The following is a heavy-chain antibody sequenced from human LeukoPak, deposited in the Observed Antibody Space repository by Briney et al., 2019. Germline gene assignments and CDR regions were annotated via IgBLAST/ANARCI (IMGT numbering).Heavy chain of an antibody. J-gene: IGHJ4*02. CDR2: MNPNSANT. CDR3: ARGLPSGSSWTDY. D-gene: IGHD6-13*01. CDR1: GYTFTNYD. Sequence: GASVKVSCKASGYTFTNYDINWVRQATGQGLEWMAWMNPNSANTGYAQKFQGRVTMTRNTSISTAYMELSSLRSEDTAVYYCARGLPSGSSWTDYWGQGTLVTVSS. V-gene: IGHV1-8*01.